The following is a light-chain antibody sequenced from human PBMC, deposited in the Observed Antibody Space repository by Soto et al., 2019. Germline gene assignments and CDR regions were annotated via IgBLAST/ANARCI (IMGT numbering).Light chain of an antibody. J-gene: IGKJ5*01. CDR2: GAY. Sequence: IAMSKSQATLSVSPGDRATLSCSASQSVSSNLARYQQKPAQDHQHLIYGAYTRATGIPARLSGSGCGTEFTLTISSLQSEDVAVEYCQQHNNWPPITFGQGTKLDIK. V-gene: IGKV3-15*01. CDR3: QQHNNWPPIT. CDR1: QSVSSN.